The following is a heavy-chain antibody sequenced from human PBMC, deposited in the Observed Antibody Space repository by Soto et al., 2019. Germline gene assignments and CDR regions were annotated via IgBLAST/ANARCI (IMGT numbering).Heavy chain of an antibody. V-gene: IGHV1-69*08. Sequence: QVQLVQSGAEVKKPGSSVKVSCKASGGTFSSYTISWVRQAPGQGLEWMGRIIPILGIANYAQEFQGRVTITADKSTSTAYMELSSLRSEDTAVYYCARDHYGSGSYYYYYMDVWGEGTTVTVSS. J-gene: IGHJ6*03. CDR3: ARDHYGSGSYYYYYMDV. D-gene: IGHD3-10*01. CDR2: IIPILGIA. CDR1: GGTFSSYT.